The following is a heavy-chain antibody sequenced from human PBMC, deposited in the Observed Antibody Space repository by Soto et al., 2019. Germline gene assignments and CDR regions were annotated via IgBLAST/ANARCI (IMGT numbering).Heavy chain of an antibody. CDR3: ARSGYVGVRGVIISPSPYNWFDP. J-gene: IGHJ5*02. V-gene: IGHV4-34*01. Sequence: PSETLSLTCAVYGGSFSGYYWSWIRQPPGKGLEWIGEINHSGSTNYNPSLKSRVTISVDTSKNQFSLKLSSVTAADTAVYYCARSGYVGVRGVIISPSPYNWFDPWGQGTLVTVSS. D-gene: IGHD3-10*01. CDR1: GGSFSGYY. CDR2: INHSGST.